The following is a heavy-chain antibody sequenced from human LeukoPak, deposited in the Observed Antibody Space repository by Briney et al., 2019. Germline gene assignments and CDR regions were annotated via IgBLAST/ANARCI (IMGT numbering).Heavy chain of an antibody. V-gene: IGHV3-66*02. CDR3: ARESSSRDAFDI. CDR2: IYSGGST. Sequence: GGSLRLSCAASGFTVSSNYMSWVRQAPGKGLEWVSVIYSGGSTYYADSVKGRFTISRDNSKNTLYLQMNSLRAEDTAVYYRARESSSRDAFDIWGQGTMVTVSS. J-gene: IGHJ3*02. D-gene: IGHD6-6*01. CDR1: GFTVSSNY.